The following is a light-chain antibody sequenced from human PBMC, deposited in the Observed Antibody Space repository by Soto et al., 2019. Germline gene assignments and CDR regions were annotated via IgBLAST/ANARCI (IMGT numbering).Light chain of an antibody. CDR1: SGHSSYT. CDR3: QTWGTGPWV. Sequence: QPELTQSPSASASLGASVKLTCTLSSGHSSYTIAWLQREPEKGPRYLMKLHSDGRHFKGDGIPDRFSGSSSGAERYLTISSLQSEDEADYYCQTWGTGPWVFGGGTKLTVL. CDR2: LHSDGRH. V-gene: IGLV4-69*01. J-gene: IGLJ3*02.